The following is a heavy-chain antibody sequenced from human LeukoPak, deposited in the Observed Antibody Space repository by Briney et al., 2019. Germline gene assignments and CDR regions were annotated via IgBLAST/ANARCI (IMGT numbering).Heavy chain of an antibody. D-gene: IGHD2-15*01. CDR2: IWYDGSNK. J-gene: IGHJ4*02. CDR1: GFTFSSYG. V-gene: IGHV3-33*01. CDR3: ARGARYCSGGSCYWLGDYFDY. Sequence: GGSLRLSCAASGFTFSSYGMHWVRQAPGKGLEWVAVIWYDGSNKYYADSVKGRFTISRDNSKNTLYLQMNSLRAEDTAVYYCARGARYCSGGSCYWLGDYFDYWGQGTLVTVSS.